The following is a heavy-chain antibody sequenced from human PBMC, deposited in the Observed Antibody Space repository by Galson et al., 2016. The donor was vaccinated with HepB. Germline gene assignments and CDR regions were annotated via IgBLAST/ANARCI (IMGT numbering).Heavy chain of an antibody. D-gene: IGHD2/OR15-2a*01. V-gene: IGHV3-23*01. Sequence: SLRLSCAAPELIFSSYAMSWVRQVPGKGLEWVSGIFGNGGRTYYAESVKGRFSISRDNSKKTMYLQMNGLRADDTAVYYCARHGAPIVLVPLVSWGQGALVTVSS. CDR1: ELIFSSYA. J-gene: IGHJ4*02. CDR3: ARHGAPIVLVPLVS. CDR2: IFGNGGRT.